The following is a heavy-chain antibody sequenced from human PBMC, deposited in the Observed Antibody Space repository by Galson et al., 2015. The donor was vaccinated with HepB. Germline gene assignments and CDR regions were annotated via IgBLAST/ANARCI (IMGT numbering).Heavy chain of an antibody. D-gene: IGHD6-19*01. J-gene: IGHJ4*02. CDR3: ARGDVGSTGCPDS. CDR2: INPKSGGT. CDR1: GYSFTGYY. Sequence: SVKVSCKASGYSFTGYYIHWVRQAPGQGLEWVGWINPKSGGTNIKQKFQGKVTMTRDRATTTAYMEVMGLTSDDTAVYYCARGDVGSTGCPDSWGQGTLVIVSS. V-gene: IGHV1-2*02.